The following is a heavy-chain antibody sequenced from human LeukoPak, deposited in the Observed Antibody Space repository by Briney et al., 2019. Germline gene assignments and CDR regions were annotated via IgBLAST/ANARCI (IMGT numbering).Heavy chain of an antibody. CDR3: ARCSWKYYFDY. D-gene: IGHD6-13*01. CDR2: IYYSGST. J-gene: IGHJ4*02. Sequence: SETLSLTCTVSGGSISSSSYYWGWIRQPPGKGLEWIGSIYYSGSTYYNPSLKSRVTISVDTSKNQFSLKLSSVTAADTAVYYCARCSWKYYFDYWGQGTLVTVSS. CDR1: GGSISSSSYY. V-gene: IGHV4-39*01.